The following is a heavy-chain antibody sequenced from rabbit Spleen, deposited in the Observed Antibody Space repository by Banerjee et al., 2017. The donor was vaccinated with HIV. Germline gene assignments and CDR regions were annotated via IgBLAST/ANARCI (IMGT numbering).Heavy chain of an antibody. CDR3: ARGSATMTMVITGYYFNL. V-gene: IGHV1S40*01. CDR1: GVSFSGNSY. CDR2: IYISSGIT. D-gene: IGHD2-1*01. J-gene: IGHJ4*01. Sequence: QSLEESGGDLVKPGASLTLTCIASGVSFSGNSYMCWVRQAPGKGLEWIACIYISSGITHYASWAKGRFTISKTSSTTVTLQMTSLTAADTATYFCARGSATMTMVITGYYFNLWGPGTLVTVS.